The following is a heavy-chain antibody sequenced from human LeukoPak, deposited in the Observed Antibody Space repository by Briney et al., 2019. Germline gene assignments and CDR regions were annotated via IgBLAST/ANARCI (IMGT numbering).Heavy chain of an antibody. J-gene: IGHJ4*02. CDR2: IGGSGDST. CDR1: GFTFSSYA. CDR3: ARQSTFGYFFDY. D-gene: IGHD2-2*01. V-gene: IGHV3-23*01. Sequence: GGSLRLSCAASGFTFSSYAIYWVRQAPGKGLEWVSDIGGSGDSTYYADSVKGRFTNSRDNSKNTLYLQMNSLRGEDTAIYHCARQSTFGYFFDYWGQGTLVTVSS.